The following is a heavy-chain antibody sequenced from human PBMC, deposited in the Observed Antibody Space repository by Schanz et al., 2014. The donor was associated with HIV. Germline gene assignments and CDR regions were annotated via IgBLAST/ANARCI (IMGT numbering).Heavy chain of an antibody. CDR3: ASPLLYDSLDV. V-gene: IGHV3-74*02. J-gene: IGHJ6*02. Sequence: VQLVESGGGVVQPGRSLRLSCAASGFTFSNYWMHWVRQAPGKGLVWVSRINIDGSSTSYADSVKGRFTISRDNSKSTLYLQMSSLRAEDTAVYYCASPLLYDSLDVWGQGTTVTVSS. CDR1: GFTFSNYW. CDR2: INIDGSST. D-gene: IGHD3-22*01.